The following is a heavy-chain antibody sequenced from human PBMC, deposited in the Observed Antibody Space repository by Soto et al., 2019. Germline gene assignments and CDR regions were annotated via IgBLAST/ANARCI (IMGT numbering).Heavy chain of an antibody. V-gene: IGHV1-69*02. D-gene: IGHD2-15*01. Sequence: QVQLEQSGAEVKKPGSSVKVSCKASGGTFSRYTISWVRQAPGQGLEWMGRIIPILDIPNYAQNFQGRVTITADKSTSPAYMELSSLRSDDTAVYYCASHFTGVLVLGASPPGGDNYGWDVWGQGTTVTVSS. CDR1: GGTFSRYT. J-gene: IGHJ6*02. CDR2: IIPILDIP. CDR3: ASHFTGVLVLGASPPGGDNYGWDV.